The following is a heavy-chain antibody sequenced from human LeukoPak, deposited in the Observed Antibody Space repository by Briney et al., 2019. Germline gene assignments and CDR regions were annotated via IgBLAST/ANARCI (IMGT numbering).Heavy chain of an antibody. V-gene: IGHV3-74*01. J-gene: IGHJ3*02. CDR2: INSDGSST. CDR1: GFTFSNYW. Sequence: VGSLRLSCAASGFTFSNYWMHWVRQAPGKGLIWVSRINSDGSSTGYADSVKGRFTISRDNAKNTLYLQMNSLRAEDTAVYYCARANYDSSGYYDAFDIWGQGTMLTVSS. CDR3: ARANYDSSGYYDAFDI. D-gene: IGHD3-22*01.